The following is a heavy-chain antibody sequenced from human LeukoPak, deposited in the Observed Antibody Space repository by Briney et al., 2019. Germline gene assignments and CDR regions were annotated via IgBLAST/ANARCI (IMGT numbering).Heavy chain of an antibody. CDR3: AIGGIAAAGPAFDY. D-gene: IGHD6-13*01. CDR2: IYHSGST. Sequence: SETLSLTCTVSGYSISSGYYWGWIRQPPGKGLEWIGSIYHSGSTYYNPSLKSRVTISVDTSKNQFSLKLSSVTAADTAVYYCAIGGIAAAGPAFDYWGQGTLVTVSS. J-gene: IGHJ4*02. CDR1: GYSISSGYY. V-gene: IGHV4-38-2*02.